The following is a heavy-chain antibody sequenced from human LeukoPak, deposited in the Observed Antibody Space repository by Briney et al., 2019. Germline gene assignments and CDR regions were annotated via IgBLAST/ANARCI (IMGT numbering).Heavy chain of an antibody. Sequence: SGTLSLTCAVSGGSISSSNWWSWVRQPPGKGLEWIGEIYHSGSTNYNPSLNSRVTISVDKSKSQFSLKLSSVTAADAAVYYCARLITMVRGLEDWFDPWGQGSLVTVSS. J-gene: IGHJ5*02. CDR2: IYHSGST. CDR1: GGSISSSNW. D-gene: IGHD3-10*01. V-gene: IGHV4-4*02. CDR3: ARLITMVRGLEDWFDP.